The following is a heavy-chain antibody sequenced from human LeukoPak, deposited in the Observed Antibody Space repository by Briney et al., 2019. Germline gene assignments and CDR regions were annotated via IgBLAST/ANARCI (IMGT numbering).Heavy chain of an antibody. CDR2: FSYNVHS. D-gene: IGHD6-13*01. CDR3: ARVSVAGTGPDY. Sequence: SETLSLTCTVSGGSVSSSSYYWSWIRQPPGKGLEWVGFFSYNVHSDYNPSLKGRVTISVDTSKNQFSLRLSSVTAADTAIYYCARVSVAGTGPDYWGQGTLVTVSS. V-gene: IGHV4-61*01. J-gene: IGHJ4*02. CDR1: GGSVSSSSYY.